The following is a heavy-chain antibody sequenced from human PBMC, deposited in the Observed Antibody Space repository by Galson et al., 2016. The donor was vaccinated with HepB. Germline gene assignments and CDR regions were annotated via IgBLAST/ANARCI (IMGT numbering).Heavy chain of an antibody. CDR3: ARVKVPGTEDLQY. CDR1: GFTFSNYA. V-gene: IGHV3-30-3*01. D-gene: IGHD1-26*01. J-gene: IGHJ1*01. Sequence: SLRLSCAASGFTFSNYAMHWVRQAPGKGLEWVAVIAHDVYEKYYTESVEGRFTVSRDNSKNTLYLQMNTLRPEDTATYYCARVKVPGTEDLQYWGQGTLVSVSS. CDR2: IAHDVYEK.